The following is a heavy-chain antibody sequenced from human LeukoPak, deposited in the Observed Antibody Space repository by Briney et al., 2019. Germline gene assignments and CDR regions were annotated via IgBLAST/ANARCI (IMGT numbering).Heavy chain of an antibody. J-gene: IGHJ6*02. CDR1: GFTFSSYS. CDR2: ISSSSSYI. CDR3: ARDLWFGELLNYYGMDV. V-gene: IGHV3-21*01. D-gene: IGHD3-10*01. Sequence: GGSLRLSCAASGFTFSSYSMNWVRQAPGKGLEWVSSISSSSSYIYYADSVKGRFTISRDNAKNSLYLQMNSLRAEDTAVYYCARDLWFGELLNYYGMDVWGQRTTVTVSS.